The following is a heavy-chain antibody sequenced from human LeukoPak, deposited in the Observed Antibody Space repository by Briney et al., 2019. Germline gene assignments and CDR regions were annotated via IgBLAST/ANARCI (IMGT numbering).Heavy chain of an antibody. CDR1: GFTFSSYV. V-gene: IGHV3-23*01. J-gene: IGHJ4*02. CDR3: VKDALVVPVSMAPPEVDY. CDR2: ITGGGGST. D-gene: IGHD2/OR15-2a*01. Sequence: GGSLRLSCAASGFTFSSYVMSWVRPAPGKGLEWVSAITGGGGSTYYADTVKRRSTISRDNSKTTLSLQMNSLRAEDTAVYYCVKDALVVPVSMAPPEVDYWGQGTLVTVSS.